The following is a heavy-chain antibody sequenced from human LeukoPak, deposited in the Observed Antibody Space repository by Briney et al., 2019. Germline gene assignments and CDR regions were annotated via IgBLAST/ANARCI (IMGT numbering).Heavy chain of an antibody. J-gene: IGHJ6*02. CDR2: SIPILGRA. Sequence: SGKVSCKASGGTFISYAISWVRQAPGQGVEWMGRSIPILGRAHYAQKFQGRVTITADKSTSTAYMELSSLRSEDTAVYYCARDRGSGGDETTYYYYYGMDVWGQGTTVTVSS. CDR1: GGTFISYA. V-gene: IGHV1-69*04. D-gene: IGHD2-15*01. CDR3: ARDRGSGGDETTYYYYYGMDV.